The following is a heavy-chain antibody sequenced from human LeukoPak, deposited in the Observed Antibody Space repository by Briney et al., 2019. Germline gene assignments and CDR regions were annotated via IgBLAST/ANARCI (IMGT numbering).Heavy chain of an antibody. J-gene: IGHJ4*02. CDR3: AIDTPNYDFWSGSSGGFDY. Sequence: GGSLRLSCAASGFTFSSFAISWVRQAPGKGLEWVSGISGSGGTTYYADSVKGRFTISRDSSKNTLYLQMNSLRAESTAVYSCAIDTPNYDFWSGSSGGFDYWGQGTLVTVSS. D-gene: IGHD3-3*01. V-gene: IGHV3-23*01. CDR1: GFTFSSFA. CDR2: ISGSGGTT.